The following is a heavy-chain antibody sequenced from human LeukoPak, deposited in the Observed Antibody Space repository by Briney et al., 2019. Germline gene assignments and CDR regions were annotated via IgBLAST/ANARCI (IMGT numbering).Heavy chain of an antibody. CDR1: GGSISSYY. CDR2: IYTSGST. J-gene: IGHJ4*02. V-gene: IGHV4-4*08. D-gene: IGHD3-22*01. Sequence: KPSETLSLTCTVSGGSISSYYWSWIRQPPGKGLEWIGRIYTSGSTNYNPSLKSRVTISVDTSKNQFSLKLSSVTAADTAVYYCARDRYYDSSGYYFDYFDYWGQGTLVTVSS. CDR3: ARDRYYDSSGYYFDYFDY.